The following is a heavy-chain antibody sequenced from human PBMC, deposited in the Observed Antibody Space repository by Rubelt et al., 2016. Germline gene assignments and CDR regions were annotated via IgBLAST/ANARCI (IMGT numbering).Heavy chain of an antibody. CDR1: GFTFSGYA. CDR2: MHYDGNK. Sequence: VQLLESGGGLVQPGGSLRLSCAASGFTFSGYAMHWVRQAPNKGLEWVTFMHYDGNKYYADSVQGRFTISRDNSKNTLYLQMNSLRAEDTALYYCARNLTHWGQGTLVTVSS. CDR3: ARNLTH. J-gene: IGHJ4*02. V-gene: IGHV3-30*02. D-gene: IGHD1-14*01.